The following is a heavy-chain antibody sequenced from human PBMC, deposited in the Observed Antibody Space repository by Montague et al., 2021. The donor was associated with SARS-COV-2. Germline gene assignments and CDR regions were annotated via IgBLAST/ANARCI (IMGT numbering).Heavy chain of an antibody. D-gene: IGHD1-26*01. CDR3: ARAYSGSHWGAFDI. CDR2: ISYDGSNK. Sequence: SLRLSCAASGFTFSSYAMHWVRQAPGKGLEWVAVISYDGSNKYYADSVKGRFTISRDNSKNTLYLQMNSLRAEDTAVYYCARAYSGSHWGAFDIWGQGTMVTVSS. CDR1: GFTFSSYA. V-gene: IGHV3-30*04. J-gene: IGHJ3*02.